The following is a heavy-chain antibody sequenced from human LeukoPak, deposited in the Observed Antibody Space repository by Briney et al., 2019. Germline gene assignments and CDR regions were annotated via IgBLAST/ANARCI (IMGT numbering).Heavy chain of an antibody. CDR3: AKVRAVASYFDY. CDR2: ISGSGGST. D-gene: IGHD6-19*01. J-gene: IGHJ4*02. V-gene: IGHV3-23*01. Sequence: GGSLRLSCAASGFTFSTYTVSWVRQPPGKGLEWVSAISGSGGSTYYADSVKGRFTISRDNSKNTLYLQMNSLRAEDTAVYYCAKVRAVASYFDYWGQGTLVTVSS. CDR1: GFTFSTYT.